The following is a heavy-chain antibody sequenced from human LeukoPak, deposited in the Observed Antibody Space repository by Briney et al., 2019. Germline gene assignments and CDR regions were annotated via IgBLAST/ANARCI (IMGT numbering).Heavy chain of an antibody. J-gene: IGHJ4*02. V-gene: IGHV3-23*01. CDR3: AKATGDQLLLYPFDY. CDR2: ISGSGSTT. Sequence: GGSLRLSCAASGFTFSSYGMSWVRQAPGKGLEWVSGISGSGSTTYYADSVKGRFAISRDNSNNTLYLQMSSLRAEDTAVYYCAKATGDQLLLYPFDYWGQGALVTVSS. D-gene: IGHD2-2*01. CDR1: GFTFSSYG.